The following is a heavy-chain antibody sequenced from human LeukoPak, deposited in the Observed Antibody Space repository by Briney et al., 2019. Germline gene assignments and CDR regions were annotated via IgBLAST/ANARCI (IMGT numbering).Heavy chain of an antibody. D-gene: IGHD6-6*01. J-gene: IGHJ4*02. CDR3: ARLPPRYSSSSRNLSFDY. CDR1: GGSFSGYY. Sequence: PSETLSLTCAVYGGSFSGYYWSWIRQPPGKGLEWIGEINHSGSTNYNPSLKSRVAISVDTSKNQFSLKLSSVTAADTAVYYCARLPPRYSSSSRNLSFDYWGQGTLVTVSS. V-gene: IGHV4-34*01. CDR2: INHSGST.